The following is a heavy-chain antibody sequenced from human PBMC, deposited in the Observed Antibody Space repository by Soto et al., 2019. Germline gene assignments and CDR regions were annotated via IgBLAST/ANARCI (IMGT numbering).Heavy chain of an antibody. D-gene: IGHD3-3*01. V-gene: IGHV4-30-2*01. CDR1: GGSISSGGYS. CDR3: ARAESLDEWWFDP. Sequence: QLQLQETGSGLVKPSQTLSLTCAVSGGSISSGGYSWSWIRQPPGKGLEWIGYIYHSGSTYYNPSLKSRVTISVDRSKNQFSLKLSSVTAADTAVYYCARAESLDEWWFDPWGQGTLVTVSS. J-gene: IGHJ5*02. CDR2: IYHSGST.